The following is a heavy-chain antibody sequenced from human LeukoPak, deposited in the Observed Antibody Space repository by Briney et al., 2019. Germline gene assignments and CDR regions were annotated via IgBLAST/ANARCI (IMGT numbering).Heavy chain of an antibody. J-gene: IGHJ5*02. Sequence: ASVKVSCKASGYTFSSYYMHSVRQSPGQGLEWMGIINPSGGSTSYAQKFQGRVAMTRDTSTSTVYMELISLRSEDTAVYYCARDLGVDTAMVGPNWFDPWGQGTLVTVSS. CDR2: INPSGGST. V-gene: IGHV1-46*01. CDR1: GYTFSSYY. CDR3: ARDLGVDTAMVGPNWFDP. D-gene: IGHD5-18*01.